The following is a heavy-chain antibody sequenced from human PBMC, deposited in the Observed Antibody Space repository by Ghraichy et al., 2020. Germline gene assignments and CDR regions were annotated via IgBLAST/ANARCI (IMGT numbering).Heavy chain of an antibody. V-gene: IGHV3-48*02. CDR1: GFTFSSYT. D-gene: IGHD2-2*01. CDR2: ISTGSSTK. J-gene: IGHJ4*02. CDR3: AGQYCSSTSCWYYFDS. Sequence: GGSLRLSCAASGFTFSSYTMNWVRQAPGKGLEWISYISTGSSTKYYADSVKGRFTISRDNARNSLYLQMNSLRDEDTAVYYCAGQYCSSTSCWYYFDSWGQGTLVTVSS.